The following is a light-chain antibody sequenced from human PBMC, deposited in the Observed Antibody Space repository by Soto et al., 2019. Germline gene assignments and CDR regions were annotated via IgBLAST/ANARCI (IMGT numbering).Light chain of an antibody. Sequence: DIQMTQSPSTLSACVGDRVTITCRASQSISSWLAWYQQKLGRAPRLLIYDASSLESGVPSRFSGSGYGTEFTLTISSLQPDDFATYYCQQYNTYSSLTFGGGTKV. CDR3: QQYNTYSSLT. J-gene: IGKJ4*01. CDR1: QSISSW. CDR2: DAS. V-gene: IGKV1-5*01.